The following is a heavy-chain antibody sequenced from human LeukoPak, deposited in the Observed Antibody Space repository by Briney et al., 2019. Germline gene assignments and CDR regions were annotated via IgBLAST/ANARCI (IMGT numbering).Heavy chain of an antibody. V-gene: IGHV4-59*01. CDR1: GGSISSYY. J-gene: IGHJ6*03. CDR2: IYYSGST. CDR3: ARVVRADIVVVPAWDYYYMDV. D-gene: IGHD2-2*01. Sequence: SETLSLTCTVSGGSISSYYWSWIRQSPGKGLEWIGYIYYSGSTNYNPSLKSRVTISVDTSKNQFSLKLSSVTAADTAVYYCARVVRADIVVVPAWDYYYMDVWGKGTTVTVSS.